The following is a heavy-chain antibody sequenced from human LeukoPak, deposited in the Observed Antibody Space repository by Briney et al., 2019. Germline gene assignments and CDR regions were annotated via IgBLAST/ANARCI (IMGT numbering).Heavy chain of an antibody. CDR2: ISGSGGST. D-gene: IGHD6-13*01. J-gene: IGHJ3*02. CDR3: AKLHKRAYSSSWYPDAFDI. CDR1: GFTFSSYA. Sequence: GGSLRLSCAASGFTFSSYAMSWVRQAPGKGLEWVSAISGSGGSTYYADSVKGRFTISRDNSKNTLYLQMNSLRAEDTAVYYCAKLHKRAYSSSWYPDAFDIWGQGTMVTVSS. V-gene: IGHV3-23*01.